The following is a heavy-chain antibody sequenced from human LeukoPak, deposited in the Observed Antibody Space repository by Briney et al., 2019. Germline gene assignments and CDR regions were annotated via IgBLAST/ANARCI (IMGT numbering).Heavy chain of an antibody. J-gene: IGHJ3*02. CDR1: GGSISSGSYY. Sequence: SETLSLTCTVSGGSISSGSYYWSWIRQPAGKGLEWIGRIYTSGSTNYNPSLKSRVTISVDTSKNQFSLKLSSVTAADTAVYYCARERAPRVLWFGDPGAFDIWGQGTMVTVSS. D-gene: IGHD3-10*01. CDR2: IYTSGST. CDR3: ARERAPRVLWFGDPGAFDI. V-gene: IGHV4-61*02.